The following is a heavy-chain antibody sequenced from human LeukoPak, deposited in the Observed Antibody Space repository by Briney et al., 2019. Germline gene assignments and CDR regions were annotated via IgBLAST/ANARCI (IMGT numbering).Heavy chain of an antibody. CDR2: INHSGST. J-gene: IGHJ4*02. Sequence: PSETLSLTCAVYGGSFSGYYWSWIRQPPGKGLEWIREINHSGSTNYNPSLKSRVTISVDTSKNQFSLKLSSVTAADTAVYYCARGHWNYVYWGQGTLVTVSS. CDR3: ARGHWNYVY. V-gene: IGHV4-34*01. CDR1: GGSFSGYY. D-gene: IGHD1-7*01.